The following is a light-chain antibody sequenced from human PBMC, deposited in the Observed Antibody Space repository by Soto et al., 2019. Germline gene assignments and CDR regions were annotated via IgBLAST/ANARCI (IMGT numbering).Light chain of an antibody. CDR1: QSVRSY. CDR2: GAS. J-gene: IGKJ5*01. CDR3: QQYKSWPPIT. Sequence: EAVMTQSPATLSVSPGERATLSCRASQSVRSYVAWYQQKPGQAPRLLIYGASSRATGIPDRFSGSGSGTDFTLTISSLKSEDYAVYYCQQYKSWPPITFGQGTRLEIK. V-gene: IGKV3D-15*01.